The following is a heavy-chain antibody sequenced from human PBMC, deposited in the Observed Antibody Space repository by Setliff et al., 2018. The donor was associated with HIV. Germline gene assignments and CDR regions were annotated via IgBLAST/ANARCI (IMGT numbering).Heavy chain of an antibody. D-gene: IGHD3-22*01. CDR3: ARTRYYYDSSGRNDY. V-gene: IGHV4-39*07. CDR2: VTHSGRT. Sequence: SETLSLTCTVSGDSVSSRSYYWGWIRQPPGKGLEWIGEVTHSGRTNYNPSLKSRVTISVDTSKNQFSLKLSSVTAADTAVYYCARTRYYYDSSGRNDYWGQGTLVTVSS. J-gene: IGHJ4*02. CDR1: GDSVSSRSYY.